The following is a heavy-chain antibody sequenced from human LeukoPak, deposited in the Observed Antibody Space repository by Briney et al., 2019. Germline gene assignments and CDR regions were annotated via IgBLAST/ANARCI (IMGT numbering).Heavy chain of an antibody. CDR3: ARGGVGCSGGTCYSPYYFDY. D-gene: IGHD2-15*01. CDR2: TYYRSKWYN. J-gene: IGHJ4*02. V-gene: IGHV6-1*01. CDR1: GDSVSSNSAA. Sequence: SQTLSLTCDISGDSVSSNSAAWNWIRQSPSRGLEWLGRTYYRSKWYNDYAVSVKSRITINPDTSKHQFSLQLNSVTPEDTAVYYCARGGVGCSGGTCYSPYYFDYWGQGTLVTVSS.